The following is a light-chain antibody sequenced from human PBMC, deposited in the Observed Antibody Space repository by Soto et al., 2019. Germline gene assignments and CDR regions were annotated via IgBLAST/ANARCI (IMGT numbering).Light chain of an antibody. Sequence: DIQMTQSPSSLSASVGGRVSITCRASQDINNYLAWYQQKPGKAPKLLIYATSTLHSGVPSRFSGSVSGTDFTLTITSLQPEDAATYYCQKYNSVPYTFGQGTKLEI. CDR1: QDINNY. CDR2: ATS. CDR3: QKYNSVPYT. V-gene: IGKV1-27*01. J-gene: IGKJ2*01.